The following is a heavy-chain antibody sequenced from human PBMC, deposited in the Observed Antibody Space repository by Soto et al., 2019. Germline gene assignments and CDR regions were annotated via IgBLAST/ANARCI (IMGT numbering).Heavy chain of an antibody. CDR1: GGSFSGYY. D-gene: IGHD1-1*01. CDR2: INHSGST. Sequence: SETLSLTCAVYGGSFSGYYWSWIRQPPGKGLEWIGEINHSGSTNYNPSLKSRVTISVDTSKNQFSLKLSSVTAAGTAVYYCARGDLGNGLKFDPWGQGTLVTVSS. CDR3: ARGDLGNGLKFDP. V-gene: IGHV4-34*01. J-gene: IGHJ5*02.